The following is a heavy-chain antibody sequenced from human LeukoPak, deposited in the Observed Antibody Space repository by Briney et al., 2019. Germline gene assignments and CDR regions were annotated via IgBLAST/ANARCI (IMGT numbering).Heavy chain of an antibody. Sequence: SETLSLTCTVSGGSMSSYYWSWIRQPPGKGLEWIGYIYYSGSTNYNPSLKSRVTISVDTSKNQFTLKLSSMTAADTAVYYCARGRYGWLPFDYWGQGTLVTVSS. J-gene: IGHJ4*02. CDR3: ARGRYGWLPFDY. V-gene: IGHV4-59*01. CDR2: IYYSGST. CDR1: GGSMSSYY. D-gene: IGHD3-16*01.